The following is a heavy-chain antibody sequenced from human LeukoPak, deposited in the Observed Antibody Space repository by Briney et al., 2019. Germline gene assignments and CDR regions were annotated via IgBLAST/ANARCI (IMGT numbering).Heavy chain of an antibody. CDR2: INHSGST. CDR1: GGSFSGYY. V-gene: IGHV4-34*01. D-gene: IGHD2-15*01. Sequence: SETLSLTCAVYGGSFSGYYWSWIRQPPGKGLEWIGEINHSGSTNYNPSLKSRVTISVDTSKNQFSLKLSSVTAADTAVYYCARKRGALGYCSGGSCYRAEYFQHWGQGTLVTVSS. CDR3: ARKRGALGYCSGGSCYRAEYFQH. J-gene: IGHJ1*01.